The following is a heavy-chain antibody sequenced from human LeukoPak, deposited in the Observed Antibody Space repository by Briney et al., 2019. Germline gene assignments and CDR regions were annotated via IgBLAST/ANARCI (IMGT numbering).Heavy chain of an antibody. CDR1: GGSISSGSYY. CDR3: ARSGPYYDILTGYFGY. CDR2: VYLRGST. Sequence: SETLSLTCTASGGSISSGSYYWSWIRQPPGKGLEWLGSVYLRGSTYYNPSLKSRVTISVDTSKNQFSLKLSSVTAADTAVYYCARSGPYYDILTGYFGYWGQGTLVTVSS. V-gene: IGHV4-39*07. J-gene: IGHJ4*02. D-gene: IGHD3-9*01.